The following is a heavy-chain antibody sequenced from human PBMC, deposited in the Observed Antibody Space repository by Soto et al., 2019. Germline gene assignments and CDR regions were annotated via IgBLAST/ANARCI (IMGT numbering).Heavy chain of an antibody. CDR1: GGTFSSYA. CDR2: IIPIFGTA. D-gene: IGHD1-26*01. J-gene: IGHJ6*02. Sequence: QVQLVQSGAEVKKPGSSVKVSCKASGGTFSSYAISWVRQAPGQGLEWMGGIIPIFGTANYAQKFQGRVTITADKSTSTAYMELSSLRSEDTAVYYCAREEWELLRGHYYYYYGMDVWGQGTTVTVSS. V-gene: IGHV1-69*06. CDR3: AREEWELLRGHYYYYYGMDV.